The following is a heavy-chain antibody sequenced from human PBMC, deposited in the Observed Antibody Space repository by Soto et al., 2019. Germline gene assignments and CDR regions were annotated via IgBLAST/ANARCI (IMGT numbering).Heavy chain of an antibody. CDR2: IYSGGDT. Sequence: EVQLVESGGGLVQPGGSLRLSCTASGFAVRHNYMTWVRQAPGKGLEWVSLIYSGGDTAYADSVKGRFTISRHTSQNTLYLQMNSLRAEDTAVYYCARTTASMPSGGDVWGKGTAVTVSS. CDR1: GFAVRHNY. D-gene: IGHD2-21*02. V-gene: IGHV3-53*04. CDR3: ARTTASMPSGGDV. J-gene: IGHJ6*04.